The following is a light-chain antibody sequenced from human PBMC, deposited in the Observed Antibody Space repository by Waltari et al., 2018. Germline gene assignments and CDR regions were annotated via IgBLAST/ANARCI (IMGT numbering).Light chain of an antibody. CDR1: QSLLPSNGNNY. Sequence: DIVMTQSPLSLPVTPGEPASMSCRSSQSLLPSNGNNYLYCYLQKPVQSPQLLIFLCFTRASGVPDGLSGSGSGTDFTLKISRVEAEDVGVYYCMQSLQTPGTFGPGTKVDIK. V-gene: IGKV2-28*01. CDR3: MQSLQTPGT. J-gene: IGKJ3*01. CDR2: LCF.